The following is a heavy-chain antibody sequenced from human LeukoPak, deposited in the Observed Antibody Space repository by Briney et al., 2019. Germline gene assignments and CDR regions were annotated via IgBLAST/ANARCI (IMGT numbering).Heavy chain of an antibody. D-gene: IGHD3-16*01. CDR2: IIPILGIA. J-gene: IGHJ3*02. V-gene: IGHV1-69*04. Sequence: GASVKVSCKASGGTFSSYAISWVRQAPGQGLEWMGRIIPILGIANYAQKFQGRVTITADKSTNTAYMELSSLRSEDTAVYYCARDGIIPDAFDIWGQGTMVTVSS. CDR1: GGTFSSYA. CDR3: ARDGIIPDAFDI.